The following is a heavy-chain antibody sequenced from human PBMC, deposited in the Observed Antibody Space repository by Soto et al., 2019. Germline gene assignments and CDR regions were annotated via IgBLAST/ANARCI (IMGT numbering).Heavy chain of an antibody. CDR1: GFTFSSYW. D-gene: IGHD3-16*01. CDR3: ARRESGSRSRGLMDY. V-gene: IGHV3-74*01. Sequence: GGSLRLSCAASGFTFSSYWMHWVRQAPGKGLVWVSRINSDGSSTSYADSVKGRFTISRDNAKNTLYLQMNSLRADDTAVYYCARRESGSRSRGLMDYWGQGTLVTVSS. CDR2: INSDGSST. J-gene: IGHJ4*02.